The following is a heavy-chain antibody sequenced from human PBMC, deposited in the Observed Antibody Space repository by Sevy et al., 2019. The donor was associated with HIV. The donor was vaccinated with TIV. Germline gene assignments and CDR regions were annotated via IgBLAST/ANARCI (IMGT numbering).Heavy chain of an antibody. CDR2: FDSQDGET. V-gene: IGHV1-24*01. CDR1: GYTLTKLS. CDR3: ATVGLRYYSGSSSYQGDWFDP. D-gene: IGHD2-15*01. Sequence: ASVKVSCKVSGYTLTKLSIHWVRQAPGKGLEWMGDFDSQDGETIYSQRFQGRVTMTVDTPKDTAYMELSSLTSEDTAVYYCATVGLRYYSGSSSYQGDWFDPWGQGTLVTVSS. J-gene: IGHJ5*02.